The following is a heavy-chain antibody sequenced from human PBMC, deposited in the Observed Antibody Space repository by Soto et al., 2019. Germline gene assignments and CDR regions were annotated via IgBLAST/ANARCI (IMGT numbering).Heavy chain of an antibody. D-gene: IGHD5-18*01. CDR3: VRAGKGNSYGYFY. CDR1: GLTFTTYN. CDR2: INPGSVTR. V-gene: IGHV3-48*02. J-gene: IGHJ4*02. Sequence: EVQLVESGGGLVQPGGSLRLSCAVSGLTFTTYNFNWVRQAPGKGLEWISFINPGSVTRHYAASVKGRFTISRDNAKNSLYLQMNSLTDADTAVYYFVRAGKGNSYGYFYCGQGTLVNVSS.